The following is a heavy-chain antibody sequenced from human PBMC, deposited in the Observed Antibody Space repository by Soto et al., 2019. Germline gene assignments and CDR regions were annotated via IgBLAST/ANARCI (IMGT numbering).Heavy chain of an antibody. D-gene: IGHD2-15*01. CDR1: GYTFASYA. V-gene: IGHV1-18*04. CDR3: ARVDVVATWGAPLDY. J-gene: IGHJ4*02. Sequence: ASVKVSCKASGYTFASYAVTWVRQAPGQGPEWMGWITTYNGHTKSALKFQGRLTMTTDTTTSAAYMELRSLKSDNTAVYYCARVDVVATWGAPLDYWGQGTLVTVSS. CDR2: ITTYNGHT.